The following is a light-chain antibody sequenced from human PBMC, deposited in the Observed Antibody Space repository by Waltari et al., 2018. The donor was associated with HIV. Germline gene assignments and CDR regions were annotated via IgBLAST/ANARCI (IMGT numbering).Light chain of an antibody. CDR2: EVS. CDR1: SSDVGSYDL. V-gene: IGLV2-23*02. CDR3: CSYATDRNFV. Sequence: QSALTQPASVSGPPGQSITISCTGTSSDVGSYDLVSWYQKYPGKAPNLMIYEVSKRPSGVSKRFSGSKSGNTASLTISGLQTEDEAEYYCCSYATDRNFVFGGGTQLTVL. J-gene: IGLJ7*01.